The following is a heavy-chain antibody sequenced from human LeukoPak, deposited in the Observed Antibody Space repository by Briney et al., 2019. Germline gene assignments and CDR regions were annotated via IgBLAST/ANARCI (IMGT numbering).Heavy chain of an antibody. CDR3: ARDVSRTSWTWR. J-gene: IGHJ3*01. CDR2: IYYTGTT. V-gene: IGHV4-39*01. D-gene: IGHD2-2*01. Sequence: SETLSLTCSVSGGSITDTNYYWAWIRQPPGKGLEWIANIYYTGTTYYNPTLKSRVTISVDTSNNQFSLKLSSVTAADTAVYYCARDVSRTSWTWRWGQGTVVTVSS. CDR1: GGSITDTNYY.